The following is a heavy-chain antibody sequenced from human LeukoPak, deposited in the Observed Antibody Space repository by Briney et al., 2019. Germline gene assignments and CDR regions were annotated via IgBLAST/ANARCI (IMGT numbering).Heavy chain of an antibody. CDR3: ARVSWFPGTSYYMDV. V-gene: IGHV4-59*01. CDR1: GGSFSGYY. D-gene: IGHD1-1*01. Sequence: PSETLSLTCAVYGGSFSGYYWSWIRQPPGKGLEWIGFIQYSGSTNYNPSLKSRVTISVDTSKNQFSLKLSSVTAADTAVYYCARVSWFPGTSYYMDVWGKGTTVTVSS. CDR2: IQYSGST. J-gene: IGHJ6*03.